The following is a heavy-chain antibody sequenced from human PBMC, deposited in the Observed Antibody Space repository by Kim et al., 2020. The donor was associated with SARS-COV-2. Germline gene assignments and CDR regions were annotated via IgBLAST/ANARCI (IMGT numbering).Heavy chain of an antibody. J-gene: IGHJ5*02. V-gene: IGHV4-34*01. Sequence: TYNPSRESRVTISVDTSKNQFSLRLSSVTAADTGVYYCANVVAAACGFDPWGQGTLVTVSS. D-gene: IGHD6-25*01. CDR3: ANVVAAACGFDP.